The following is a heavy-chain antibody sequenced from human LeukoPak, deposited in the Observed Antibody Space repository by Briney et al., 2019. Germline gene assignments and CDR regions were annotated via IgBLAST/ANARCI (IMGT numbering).Heavy chain of an antibody. Sequence: GGSLRLSCTASGFTFGDYAMSWVRQAPGKGLEWVGFIRSKAYGGTTEYAASVKGRFTISRDDSKSIAYLQMNSLKIEDTAVYYCTRGGVGATTRYYFDYWGQGTLVTVSS. V-gene: IGHV3-49*04. CDR1: GFTFGDYA. D-gene: IGHD1-26*01. J-gene: IGHJ4*02. CDR3: TRGGVGATTRYYFDY. CDR2: IRSKAYGGTT.